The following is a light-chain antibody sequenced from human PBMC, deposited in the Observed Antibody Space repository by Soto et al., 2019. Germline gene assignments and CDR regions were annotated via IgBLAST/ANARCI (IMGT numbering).Light chain of an antibody. CDR2: GAS. CDR1: QSVSSY. Sequence: EIVMTQSPATLSVSPGERATLSCRASQSVSSYSAWYQQKPGQAPRLLIYGASTRATGVPARFSGSGSGTEFTLTISSLQSEDFAVYYCQQCSDWPLITFGQGTRLEAK. CDR3: QQCSDWPLIT. V-gene: IGKV3-15*01. J-gene: IGKJ5*01.